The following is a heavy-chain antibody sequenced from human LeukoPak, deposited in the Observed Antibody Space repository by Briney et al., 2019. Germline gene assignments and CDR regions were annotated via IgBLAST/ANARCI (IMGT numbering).Heavy chain of an antibody. J-gene: IGHJ5*02. D-gene: IGHD3-10*01. CDR3: AHSYYFGSRSYYNVWFAP. CDR1: GFSLSTSGLG. V-gene: IGHV2-5*02. CDR2: IYWDDEK. Sequence: SGPALVKPTQTLTLTCTFSGFSLSTSGLGVGWIRQPPGKALQWLALIYWDDEKYYSPSLKSRLSISRDTSRNQVVLTMTNMDPLDTATYFCAHSYYFGSRSYYNVWFAPWGLGTLVTVSS.